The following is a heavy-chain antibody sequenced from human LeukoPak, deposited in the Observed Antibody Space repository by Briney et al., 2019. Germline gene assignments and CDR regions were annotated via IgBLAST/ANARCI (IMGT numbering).Heavy chain of an antibody. Sequence: GGSLRLSCAASGFTFSSYAMSWVRQAPGKGLEWVGFIRGKAYGGTTEYAASVKGRFTISRDDFKSIAYLQMNSLKTEDTAVYYCRSITMVRGYYMDVWGKGTTVTISS. CDR1: GFTFSSYA. J-gene: IGHJ6*03. CDR2: IRGKAYGGTT. V-gene: IGHV3-49*04. CDR3: RSITMVRGYYMDV. D-gene: IGHD3-10*01.